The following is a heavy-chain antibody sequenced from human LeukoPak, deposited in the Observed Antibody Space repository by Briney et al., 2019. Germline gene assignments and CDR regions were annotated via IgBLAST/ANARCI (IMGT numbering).Heavy chain of an antibody. D-gene: IGHD3-16*01. CDR1: GDSITTSSFY. Sequence: SETLSLTCNVSGDSITTSSFYWGWIRQTPGTGLEWIGTYYYTGDTYYNRSLKRRATIAVDTSKDQFFLGLTSVTAADTAVYYCVRAVGAEAGPGDWFDPSGPGILVTVFS. V-gene: IGHV4-39*01. CDR2: YYYTGDT. CDR3: VRAVGAEAGPGDWFDP. J-gene: IGHJ5*02.